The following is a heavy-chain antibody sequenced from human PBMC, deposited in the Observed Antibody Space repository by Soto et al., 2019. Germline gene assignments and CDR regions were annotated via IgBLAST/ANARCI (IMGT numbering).Heavy chain of an antibody. CDR1: GFMFSSAW. CDR3: VEGWNDF. CDR2: IKSTKDGGAR. V-gene: IGHV3-15*01. Sequence: EVQVVESGGDLVEPGGSLRLSCVTSGFMFSSAWMSWVRQAPGKGLEWVARIKSTKDGGARDYAAPVNGRFSISRDDSKSTVHLQMNSLRAEDTALYYCVEGWNDFWGQGTLVTVSS. J-gene: IGHJ4*02. D-gene: IGHD1-1*01.